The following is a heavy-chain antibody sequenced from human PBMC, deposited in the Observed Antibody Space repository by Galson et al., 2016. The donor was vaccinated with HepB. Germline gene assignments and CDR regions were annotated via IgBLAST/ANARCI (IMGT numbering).Heavy chain of an antibody. J-gene: IGHJ4*02. V-gene: IGHV3-21*01. CDR1: GSTFSINS. D-gene: IGHD5-24*01. CDR3: ATGGWMAASHF. Sequence: SLRLSCAASGSTFSINSMSWVRQAPGKGLEWIAAIASSSSYIYYGDSVKGRFTISRDNAKNSLYLQMDSLRAEDTAVYYCATGGWMAASHFWGQGTLVTVSS. CDR2: IASSSSYI.